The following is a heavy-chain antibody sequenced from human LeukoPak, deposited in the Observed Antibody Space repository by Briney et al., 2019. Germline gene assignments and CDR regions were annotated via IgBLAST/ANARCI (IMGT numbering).Heavy chain of an antibody. CDR2: IWYDGSNK. V-gene: IGHV3-30*02. CDR3: AKGYCVGTSCYSGLD. Sequence: GGSLRLSCAASGFTFSSYGMHWVRQAPGKGLEWVAVIWYDGSNKYYADSVKGRFTISRDNSKNTLSLQMDSLRPDDTAVYYCAKGYCVGTSCYSGLDWGQGTLVTVSS. CDR1: GFTFSSYG. D-gene: IGHD2-2*01. J-gene: IGHJ4*02.